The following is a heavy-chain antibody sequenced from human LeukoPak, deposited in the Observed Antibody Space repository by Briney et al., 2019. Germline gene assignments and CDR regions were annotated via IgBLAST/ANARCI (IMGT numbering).Heavy chain of an antibody. D-gene: IGHD2-15*01. CDR2: ISGSGGST. V-gene: IGHV3-23*01. CDR3: AKGHLFWGGSCYHY. CDR1: GFIFSSYA. J-gene: IGHJ4*02. Sequence: GGPLRLSCEASGFIFSSYAMSWVRQAPGKGLEWVSAISGSGGSTYYADSVKGRFTISRDNSKNTLYLQMNSLRAEDTAVYYCAKGHLFWGGSCYHYWGQGTLVTVSS.